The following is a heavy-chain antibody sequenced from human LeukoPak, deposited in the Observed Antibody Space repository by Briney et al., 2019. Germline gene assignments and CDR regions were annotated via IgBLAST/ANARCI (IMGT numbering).Heavy chain of an antibody. D-gene: IGHD3-10*01. CDR3: ARGEDYYGSGSYYDFDY. CDR2: ISGSSSTI. J-gene: IGHJ4*02. Sequence: GGSLGLSCAASGFTFSSYSMNWVRQAPGKGLEWVSYISGSSSTIYYADSVKGRFTISRDNAKNSLYLQMSSLRAEDTAVYYCARGEDYYGSGSYYDFDYWGQGTLVTVSS. CDR1: GFTFSSYS. V-gene: IGHV3-48*01.